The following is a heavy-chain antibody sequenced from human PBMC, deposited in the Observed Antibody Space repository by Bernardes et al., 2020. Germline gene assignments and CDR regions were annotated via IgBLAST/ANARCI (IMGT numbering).Heavy chain of an antibody. CDR3: AKIPAAIYYYYYMDV. Sequence: GGSLRLSCAASGFTFSSYAMSWVRQAPGKGLEWVSAISGCGGSTYYADSVKGRFTISRDNSKNTLYLQMNSLRAEDTAVYYCAKIPAAIYYYYYMDVWGKGTKVTVSS. J-gene: IGHJ6*03. CDR2: ISGCGGST. CDR1: GFTFSSYA. V-gene: IGHV3-23*01. D-gene: IGHD2-2*01.